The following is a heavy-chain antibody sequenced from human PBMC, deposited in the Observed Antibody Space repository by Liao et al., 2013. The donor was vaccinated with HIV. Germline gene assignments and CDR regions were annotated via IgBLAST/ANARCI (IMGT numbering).Heavy chain of an antibody. J-gene: IGHJ2*01. CDR1: GGSISSYY. CDR3: AREITSPERLRYFDWLLNRTWYFDL. Sequence: QVQLQESGPGLVKPSETLSLTCTVSGGSISSYYWSWIRQPAGKGLEWIGRIYTSGSTIYNPSLKSRVTMSVDTSKNHFSLRLSSVTAADTAVYYCAREITSPERLRYFDWLLNRTWYFDLWGRGTLVTVSS. CDR2: IYTSGST. V-gene: IGHV4-4*07. D-gene: IGHD3-9*01.